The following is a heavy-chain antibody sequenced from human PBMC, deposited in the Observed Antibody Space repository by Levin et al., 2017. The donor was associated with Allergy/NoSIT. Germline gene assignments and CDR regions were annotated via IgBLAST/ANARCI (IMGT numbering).Heavy chain of an antibody. D-gene: IGHD2-2*01. V-gene: IGHV3-53*01. J-gene: IGHJ4*02. CDR3: TKGHYSGVYQ. Sequence: ETLSLTCAASGFSVSNHYMTWVRQGPGKGLECVSVIYSDGSTYYADSVRGRFTISRDSFRNTLSLQMNSLRDDDTAVYYCTKGHYSGVYQWGQRTLVTVSS. CDR1: GFSVSNHY. CDR2: IYSDGST.